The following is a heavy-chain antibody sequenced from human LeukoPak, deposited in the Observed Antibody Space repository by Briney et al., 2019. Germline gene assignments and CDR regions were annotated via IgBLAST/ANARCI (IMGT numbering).Heavy chain of an antibody. CDR2: ISSSSSYI. Sequence: GGSLRLSCAASGLPISSYTMSWVRRAPGRGLEWVSSISSSSSYIYYTDSVKGRFTISRDNSKNTLYLQMNSLRAEDTAVYYCAKDSMPYYYYYMDVWGKGTTVTISS. D-gene: IGHD2/OR15-2a*01. CDR3: AKDSMPYYYYYMDV. J-gene: IGHJ6*03. CDR1: GLPISSYT. V-gene: IGHV3-21*01.